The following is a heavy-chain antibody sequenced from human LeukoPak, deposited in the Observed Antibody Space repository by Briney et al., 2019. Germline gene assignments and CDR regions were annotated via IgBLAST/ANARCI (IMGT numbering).Heavy chain of an antibody. CDR3: AREDDYAGAFDI. CDR2: ISWNSGSI. CDR1: GFTFDDYA. V-gene: IGHV3-9*01. Sequence: GGSLRFSCAASGFTFDDYAMHWVRQAPGKGLEWVSGISWNSGSIGYADSVKGRFTISRDNAKNSLYLQMNSRRAEDTAVYYCAREDDYAGAFDIWGQGTMVTVSS. D-gene: IGHD4-17*01. J-gene: IGHJ3*02.